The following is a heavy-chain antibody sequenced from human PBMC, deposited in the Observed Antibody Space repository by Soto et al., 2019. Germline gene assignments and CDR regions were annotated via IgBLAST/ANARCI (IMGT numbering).Heavy chain of an antibody. CDR3: ARIEMASIK. CDR1: GASIRSGGYY. V-gene: IGHV4-31*03. Sequence: SETLSLTCSVSGASIRSGGYYWSWLRQSLGKGLEWIGHIYYTGSTFYSPSLKSRLTISLDTSKNQFSLDLRSVTAADTAMYYCARIEMASIKWGRGTLVTVSS. CDR2: IYYTGST. J-gene: IGHJ4*02.